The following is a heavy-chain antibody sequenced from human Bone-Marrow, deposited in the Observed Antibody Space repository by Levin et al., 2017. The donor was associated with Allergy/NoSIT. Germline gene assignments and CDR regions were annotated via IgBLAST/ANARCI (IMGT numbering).Heavy chain of an antibody. CDR1: GGSISSYY. CDR2: IYYSGST. V-gene: IGHV4-59*01. Sequence: PSETLSLTCTVSGGSISSYYWSWIRQPPGKGLEWIGYIYYSGSTNYNPSLKSRVTISVDTSKNQLSLKLSSVTAPDTAVCYCARAPGSSSWFDYWGQGTLVTVSS. CDR3: ARAPGSSSWFDY. J-gene: IGHJ4*02. D-gene: IGHD6-13*01.